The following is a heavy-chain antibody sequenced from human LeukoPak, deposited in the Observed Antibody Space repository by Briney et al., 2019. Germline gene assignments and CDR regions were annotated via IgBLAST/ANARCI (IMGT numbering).Heavy chain of an antibody. J-gene: IGHJ6*02. V-gene: IGHV3-30*18. CDR1: GFTFSSYG. Sequence: GGSLRLSCAASGFTFSSYGMHWVRQAPGKGLEWVAVISYDGSDKYYADSVKGRFTISRDNSKNTLYLQMNSLRAEDTAVYYCAKENQMIVVVITTPLPYYYGMDVWGQGTTVTVSS. D-gene: IGHD3-22*01. CDR3: AKENQMIVVVITTPLPYYYGMDV. CDR2: ISYDGSDK.